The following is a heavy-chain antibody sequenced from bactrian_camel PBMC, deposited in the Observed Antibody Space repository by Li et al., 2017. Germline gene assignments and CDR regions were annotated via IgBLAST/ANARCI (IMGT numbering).Heavy chain of an antibody. V-gene: IGHV3S53*01. CDR3: ATVLTHRDDCYSASWSPDY. CDR2: IKPDGTT. D-gene: IGHD3*01. Sequence: HVQLVESGGGSVQVGGSLTLSCTHASYIFRARDKCAMGWYRQTPGKERELVSTIKPDGTTTYTDSVKDRFIISHDDAKNTVYLQMNSLKPEDTAMYYGATVLTHRDDCYSASWSPDYWGQGTQVTVS. CDR1: SYIFRARDKC. J-gene: IGHJ4*01.